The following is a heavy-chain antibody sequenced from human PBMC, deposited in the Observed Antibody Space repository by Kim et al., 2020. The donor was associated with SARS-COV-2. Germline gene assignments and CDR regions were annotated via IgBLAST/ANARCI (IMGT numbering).Heavy chain of an antibody. CDR2: IIPIFGTA. J-gene: IGHJ6*02. Sequence: SVKVSCKASGGTFSSYAISWVRQAPGQGLEWMGGIIPIFGTANYAQKFQGRVTITADESTSTAYMELSSLRSEDTAVYYCARDRGRGCSSTSCYTNYYYGMDVWGQGTTVTVSS. CDR1: GGTFSSYA. V-gene: IGHV1-69*13. D-gene: IGHD2-2*02. CDR3: ARDRGRGCSSTSCYTNYYYGMDV.